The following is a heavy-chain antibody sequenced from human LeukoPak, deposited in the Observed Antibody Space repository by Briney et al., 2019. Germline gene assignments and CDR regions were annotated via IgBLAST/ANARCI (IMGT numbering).Heavy chain of an antibody. V-gene: IGHV4-59*08. Sequence: SETLSLTCTVSGGSISSYYWSWIRQPPGKGLEWIGYVFHSGSTNYNPSLKSRVTISVDTSKNQLSLKLTSVTAADTAVYYCARDSSGYYRIDYWGQGTLVTVSS. CDR1: GGSISSYY. CDR2: VFHSGST. J-gene: IGHJ4*02. CDR3: ARDSSGYYRIDY. D-gene: IGHD3-22*01.